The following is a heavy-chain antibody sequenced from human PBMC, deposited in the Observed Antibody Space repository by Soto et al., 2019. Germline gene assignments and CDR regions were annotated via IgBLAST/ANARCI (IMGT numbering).Heavy chain of an antibody. CDR1: GFTFSSYA. CDR2: ISDSGTSA. CDR3: AKNRYSSSWYYFYY. J-gene: IGHJ4*02. D-gene: IGHD6-13*01. Sequence: SLRLSCAASGFTFSSYAMSWVRQAPGKGLEWVSGISDSGTSAYYADSVKGRFTISRDNSKNTLYLQMNSLRAEDTAVYYCAKNRYSSSWYYFYYWGQGTLVTVSS. V-gene: IGHV3-23*01.